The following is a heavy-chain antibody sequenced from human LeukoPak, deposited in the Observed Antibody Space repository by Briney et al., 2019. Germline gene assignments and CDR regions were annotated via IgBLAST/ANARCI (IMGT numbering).Heavy chain of an antibody. J-gene: IGHJ4*02. CDR1: GFTFSSYG. Sequence: GGSLRLSCAASGFTFSSYGMHWVRQAPGKGLEWVAVIWYDGSNKYYADSVKGRFTISRDNSKNTLYLQMNSLRAEDTAVYYCARDKGFEYYGSGGAGTFDYWGQGTLVTVSS. V-gene: IGHV3-33*01. CDR2: IWYDGSNK. CDR3: ARDKGFEYYGSGGAGTFDY. D-gene: IGHD3-10*01.